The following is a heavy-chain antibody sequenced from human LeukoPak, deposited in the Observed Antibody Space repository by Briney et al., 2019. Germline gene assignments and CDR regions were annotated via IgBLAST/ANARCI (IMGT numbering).Heavy chain of an antibody. Sequence: SVKVSCKASGGTFSSYAISWVRQAPGQGLEWMGRIIPIFGTANYAQKFQGRVTITTDESTSTAYMELNSLRSEDTAVYYCASSGGGDCYSCGYFDYWGQGTLVTVSS. D-gene: IGHD2-21*02. CDR1: GGTFSSYA. CDR3: ASSGGGDCYSCGYFDY. V-gene: IGHV1-69*05. CDR2: IIPIFGTA. J-gene: IGHJ4*02.